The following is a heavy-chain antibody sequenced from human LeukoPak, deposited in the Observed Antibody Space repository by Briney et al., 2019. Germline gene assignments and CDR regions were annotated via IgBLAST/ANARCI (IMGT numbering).Heavy chain of an antibody. CDR2: SYYTGST. CDR3: ARLERRQEAFDI. CDR1: GGSISSQY. V-gene: IGHV4-59*08. D-gene: IGHD1-1*01. Sequence: PSETLSLTCTVSGGSISSQYWSWIRQPPGKGREWIGYSYYTGSTNYNPSLKSRVTISVDMSKNQFSLRLSSVTAADTAVYYCARLERRQEAFDIWGQGTMVTVSS. J-gene: IGHJ3*02.